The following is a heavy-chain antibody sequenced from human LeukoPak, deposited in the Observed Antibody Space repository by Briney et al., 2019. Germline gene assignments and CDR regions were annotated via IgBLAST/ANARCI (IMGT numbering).Heavy chain of an antibody. CDR1: GGSISSSSYY. V-gene: IGHV4-39*01. D-gene: IGHD2-2*02. Sequence: SETLSLTCTVSGGSISSSSYYWGWIRQPPGKGLEWIGSIYYSGSTYYNPSLKSRVTISVDTSKNQFSLKLSSVTAADTAVYYCARHPIWDCSSTSCYRGYNWLDPWGQGTLVTVSS. J-gene: IGHJ5*02. CDR3: ARHPIWDCSSTSCYRGYNWLDP. CDR2: IYYSGST.